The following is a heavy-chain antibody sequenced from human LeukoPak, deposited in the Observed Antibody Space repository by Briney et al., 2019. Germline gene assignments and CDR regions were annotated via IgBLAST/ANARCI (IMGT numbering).Heavy chain of an antibody. Sequence: GGSLRLSCAASGFTFSSYSMNWVRQAPGKGLEWVSSISSSSIFIYYADSVKGRFTISRDNAKNSLYLQMNSLRAEDTAVYYCAELGITMIGGVWGKGTTVTISS. CDR3: AELGITMIGGV. V-gene: IGHV3-21*01. J-gene: IGHJ6*04. CDR2: ISSSSIFI. CDR1: GFTFSSYS. D-gene: IGHD3-10*02.